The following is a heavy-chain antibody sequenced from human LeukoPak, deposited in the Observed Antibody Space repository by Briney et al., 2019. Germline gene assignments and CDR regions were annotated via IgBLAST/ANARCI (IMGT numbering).Heavy chain of an antibody. CDR2: INHSGST. CDR1: GGSFSGYY. Sequence: SETLSLTCAVYGGSFSGYYWSWIRQPPGKGLEWIGEINHSGSTNYNPSLKSRVTISVDTSKNQFSLKLSSVTAADTSVYYCARGRPAVVDYWGQVTLVTVSS. D-gene: IGHD6-19*01. V-gene: IGHV4-34*01. CDR3: ARGRPAVVDY. J-gene: IGHJ4*02.